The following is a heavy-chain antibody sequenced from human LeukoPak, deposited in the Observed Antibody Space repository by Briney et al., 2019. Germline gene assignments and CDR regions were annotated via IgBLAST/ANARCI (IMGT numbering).Heavy chain of an antibody. CDR1: GGSISSYY. CDR2: IYYSGST. V-gene: IGHV4-59*01. Sequence: PSETLSLTCTVSGGSISSYYWNWIRQPPGKGLEWIGYIYYSGSTNYNPSLTSRGSISLDTSKNQFSLRLSSVTAADTAVYYCARVVVAGDYYMDVWGKGTTVTISS. J-gene: IGHJ6*03. CDR3: ARVVVAGDYYMDV. D-gene: IGHD2-15*01.